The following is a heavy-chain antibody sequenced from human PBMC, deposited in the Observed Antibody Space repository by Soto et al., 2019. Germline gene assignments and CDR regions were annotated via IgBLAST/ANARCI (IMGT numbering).Heavy chain of an antibody. CDR3: AKGVGSYPDYFDY. J-gene: IGHJ4*02. CDR1: GFTFSSYG. CDR2: ISYDGSNK. D-gene: IGHD1-26*01. Sequence: PGGSLRFSCAASGFTFSSYGMHWVRQAPGKGLEWVAVISYDGSNKYYADSVKGRFTISRDNSKNTLYLQMNSLRAEDTAVYYCAKGVGSYPDYFDYWGQGTLVTVSS. V-gene: IGHV3-30*18.